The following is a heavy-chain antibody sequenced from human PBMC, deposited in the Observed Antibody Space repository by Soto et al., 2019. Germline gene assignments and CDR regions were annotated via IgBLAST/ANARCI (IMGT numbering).Heavy chain of an antibody. Sequence: PSETLSLTCAVSGGSISSGRYSRSWIRQPPGKGLEWIGYIYHSGITYYNPSRKSRVTISVNRSKNQFSRKLSSVTAADTAGYYFARAKRSTFSFDYWGQGAPVPFSS. J-gene: IGHJ4*01. D-gene: IGHD6-13*01. V-gene: IGHV4-30-2*01. CDR1: GGSISSGRYS. CDR2: IYHSGIT. CDR3: ARAKRSTFSFDY.